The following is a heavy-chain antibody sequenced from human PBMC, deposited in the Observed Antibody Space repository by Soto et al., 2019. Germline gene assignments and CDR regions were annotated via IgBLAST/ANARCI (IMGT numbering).Heavy chain of an antibody. CDR3: ARDTSSSSDRTELISVFLHPQGWFDP. CDR1: GFTFSSYA. D-gene: IGHD6-6*01. J-gene: IGHJ5*02. V-gene: IGHV3-23*01. Sequence: PGGSLRLSCAASGFTFSSYAMSWVRQAPGKGLEWVSAISGSGGSTYYADSVKGRFTISRDNSKNTLYLQMNSLRAEDTAVYYCARDTSSSSDRTELISVFLHPQGWFDPWGQGTLVTVSS. CDR2: ISGSGGST.